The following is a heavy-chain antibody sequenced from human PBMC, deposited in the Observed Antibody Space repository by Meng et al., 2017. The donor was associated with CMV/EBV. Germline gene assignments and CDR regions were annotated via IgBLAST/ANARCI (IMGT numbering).Heavy chain of an antibody. V-gene: IGHV1-69*10. D-gene: IGHD3-3*01. CDR3: ARDRPDTYYDFWSGMYYGMDV. CDR2: IIPILGIA. CDR1: GYTFSSYA. J-gene: IGHJ6*02. Sequence: SVKVSCKASGYTFSSYAISWVRQATGQGLEWMGGIIPILGIANYAQKFQGRVTITADKSTSTAYMELSSLRSEDTAVYYCARDRPDTYYDFWSGMYYGMDVWGQGTTVTVSS.